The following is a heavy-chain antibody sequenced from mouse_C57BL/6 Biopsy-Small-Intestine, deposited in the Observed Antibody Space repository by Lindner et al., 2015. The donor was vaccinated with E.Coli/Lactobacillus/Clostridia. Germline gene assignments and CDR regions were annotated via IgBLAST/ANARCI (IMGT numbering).Heavy chain of an antibody. D-gene: IGHD1-1*01. CDR2: ISSGSSTI. J-gene: IGHJ4*01. Sequence: VQLQESGGGLVKPGGSLKLSCAASGFTFSDYGMHWVRQAPEKGLEWVAYISSGSSTIYYADTAKGRFTISRDNAKNTLFLQMTSLRSEDTAMYYCARGSSGGMDYWGQGTSVTVSS. CDR1: GFTFSDYG. V-gene: IGHV5-17*01. CDR3: ARGSSGGMDY.